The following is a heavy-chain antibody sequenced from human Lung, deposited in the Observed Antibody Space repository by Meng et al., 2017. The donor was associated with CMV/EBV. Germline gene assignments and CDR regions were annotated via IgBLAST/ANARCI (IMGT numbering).Heavy chain of an antibody. D-gene: IGHD6-19*01. CDR2: IYHSGST. Sequence: GHLQAPGPGRVRPSGTLSLTCAVSGGSSSSSNWWSWVRQPPGKGLEWIGEIYHSGSTNYNPSLKSRVTISVDKSKNQFSLKLSSVTAADTAVYYCASFPPPGKQWLVTDYWGQGTLVTVSS. J-gene: IGHJ4*02. V-gene: IGHV4-4*02. CDR3: ASFPPPGKQWLVTDY. CDR1: GGSSSSSNW.